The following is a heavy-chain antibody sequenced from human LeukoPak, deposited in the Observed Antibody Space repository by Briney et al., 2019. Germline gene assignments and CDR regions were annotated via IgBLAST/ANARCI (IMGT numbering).Heavy chain of an antibody. CDR1: GGSISSTTYY. J-gene: IGHJ4*02. D-gene: IGHD3-10*01. V-gene: IGHV4-39*07. Sequence: SETLSLTCTVSGGSISSTTYYWGWIRQPPGKGLEWIGSVYYSGNTYYNPSLKSRVTISVDTSKNQFSLKLSSVTAADTAVYYCARGYGSGSYYPNWGQGTLVTVSS. CDR2: VYYSGNT. CDR3: ARGYGSGSYYPN.